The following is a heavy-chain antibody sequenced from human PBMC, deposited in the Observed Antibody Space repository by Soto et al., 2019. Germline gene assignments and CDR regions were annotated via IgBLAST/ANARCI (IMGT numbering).Heavy chain of an antibody. CDR2: LSGSGGNT. CDR1: GFTFGSYS. J-gene: IGHJ5*02. D-gene: IGHD2-2*01. CDR3: AKGVIPAASTPWFGP. V-gene: IGHV3-23*01. Sequence: GGSLRLSCAASGFTFGSYSISWVRQAPWKGLEWVSTLSGSGGNTYYADSVKGRFTSSRDNSRNTLYLQMNSLRAEDTAIYYCAKGVIPAASTPWFGPWGHGTLV.